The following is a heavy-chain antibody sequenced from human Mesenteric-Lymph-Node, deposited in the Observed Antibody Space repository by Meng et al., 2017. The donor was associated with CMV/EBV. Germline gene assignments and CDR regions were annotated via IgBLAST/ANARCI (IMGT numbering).Heavy chain of an antibody. Sequence: LSGAASGFTVSNNYMSWVRQAPGKGLEWVSSIYSGGSTYYADSVTGRFTISRDNSMNTLYLQMNSLRVEDTAVYYCARDPSLGSGDYWGQGTLVTVSS. CDR2: IYSGGST. CDR3: ARDPSLGSGDY. CDR1: GFTVSNNY. J-gene: IGHJ4*02. D-gene: IGHD3-16*02. V-gene: IGHV3-53*01.